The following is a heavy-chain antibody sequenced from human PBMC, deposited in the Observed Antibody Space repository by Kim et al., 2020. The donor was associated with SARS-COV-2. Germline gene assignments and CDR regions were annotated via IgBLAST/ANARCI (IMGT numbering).Heavy chain of an antibody. CDR3: ARVDKVSPAYYDY. D-gene: IGHD6-6*01. V-gene: IGHV4-59*01. Sequence: SETLSLTCTVSGGSISSYYWSWIRQPPGKGLEWIGYIYYSGSTNYNPSLKSRVTISVDTSKNQFSLKLSSVTAADTAVYYCARVDKVSPAYYDYWGQGTLVTVSS. CDR2: IYYSGST. CDR1: GGSISSYY. J-gene: IGHJ4*02.